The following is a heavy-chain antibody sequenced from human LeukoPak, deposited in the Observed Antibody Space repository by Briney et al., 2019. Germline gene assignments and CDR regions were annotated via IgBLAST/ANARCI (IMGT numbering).Heavy chain of an antibody. D-gene: IGHD1-26*01. J-gene: IGHJ3*02. V-gene: IGHV1-18*01. CDR1: GGTFSSYA. CDR3: ARERARSGSRYAFDI. Sequence: ASVTVSCKASGGTFSSYAISWVRQAPGQGLEWMGWISAYNGNTNYAQKLQGRVTMTTDTSTSTAYMELRSLRSDDTAVYYCARERARSGSRYAFDIWGQGTMVTVSS. CDR2: ISAYNGNT.